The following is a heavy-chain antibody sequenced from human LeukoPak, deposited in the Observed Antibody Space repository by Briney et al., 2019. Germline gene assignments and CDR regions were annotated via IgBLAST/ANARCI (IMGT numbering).Heavy chain of an antibody. D-gene: IGHD3-22*01. V-gene: IGHV3-11*04. CDR2: ITSGGSPM. CDR3: VRDSHYYDTSDPKYRLDY. Sequence: GGSLRLSCAASGFTYSDHSMSWIRQSPGKGLEWVAYITSGGSPMYYVDSVKGRSTISGDNAKNSLYLEVHSLRAENTAVYYCVRDSHYYDTSDPKYRLDYWGQGTLVAVSS. CDR1: GFTYSDHS. J-gene: IGHJ4*02.